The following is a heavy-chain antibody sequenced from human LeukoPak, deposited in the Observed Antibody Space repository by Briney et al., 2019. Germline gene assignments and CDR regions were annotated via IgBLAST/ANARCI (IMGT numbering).Heavy chain of an antibody. D-gene: IGHD1-1*01. CDR2: INPNSGDT. CDR1: GYTFTGYY. Sequence: ASVKVSCKASGYTFTGYYMHWVRQAPGQGLEWMGWINPNSGDTNYAQKFQGRVTMTRDTSISTACMELSSLRSDDTALYYCASLVQTTTTGPTTPWGQGTLVTVSS. CDR3: ASLVQTTTTGPTTP. V-gene: IGHV1-2*02. J-gene: IGHJ5*02.